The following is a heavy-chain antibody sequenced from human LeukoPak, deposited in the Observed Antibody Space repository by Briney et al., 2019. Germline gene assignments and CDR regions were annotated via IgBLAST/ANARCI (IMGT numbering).Heavy chain of an antibody. J-gene: IGHJ1*01. Sequence: TGGSLRLSCAASGFTFSSYAMSWVRQAPGKGLEWVSSISGSGGSTYYADSVKGRFTISRDSSKNTLYLQMNSLRAEDTAVYYCAKDHLSYSSSSVEYFQHWGQGTLVTVSS. CDR2: ISGSGGST. CDR3: AKDHLSYSSSSVEYFQH. D-gene: IGHD6-6*01. CDR1: GFTFSSYA. V-gene: IGHV3-23*01.